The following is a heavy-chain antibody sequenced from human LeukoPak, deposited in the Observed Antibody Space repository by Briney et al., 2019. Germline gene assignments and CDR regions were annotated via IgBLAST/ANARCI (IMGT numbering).Heavy chain of an antibody. CDR2: IYYSGST. CDR1: GGSISSYY. J-gene: IGHJ3*02. Sequence: PSETLSLTCTVSGGSISSYYWSWLRQPPGKGLEWIGYIYYSGSTNYNPSLKSRVTISVDTSKNQFSLKLSSVTAADTAVYYCALTGIVGAPDAFDIWGQGTMVTVSS. V-gene: IGHV4-59*01. CDR3: ALTGIVGAPDAFDI. D-gene: IGHD1-26*01.